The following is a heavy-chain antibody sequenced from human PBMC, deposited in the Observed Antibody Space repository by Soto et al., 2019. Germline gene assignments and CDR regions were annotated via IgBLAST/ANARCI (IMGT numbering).Heavy chain of an antibody. CDR3: ASPTYCTNGVCYRKSGYYGMDV. J-gene: IGHJ6*02. Sequence: QVQLVQSGAEVKKPGASVKVSCKASGYTFTSYGISWVRQAPGQGLEWMGWISAYNGNTNYAQKLQGRVTMTTDTSTSTAHMELRSLRSDDTALYYCASPTYCTNGVCYRKSGYYGMDVWGQGTTVTVSS. CDR1: GYTFTSYG. CDR2: ISAYNGNT. D-gene: IGHD2-8*01. V-gene: IGHV1-18*01.